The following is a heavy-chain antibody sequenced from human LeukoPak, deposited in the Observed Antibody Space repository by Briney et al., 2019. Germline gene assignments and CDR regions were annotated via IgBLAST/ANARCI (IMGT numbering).Heavy chain of an antibody. J-gene: IGHJ6*02. D-gene: IGHD3-10*01. V-gene: IGHV1-2*02. CDR3: ARDMGYYYYGMDV. CDR1: GYSLTGYY. CDR2: INPNSGGT. Sequence: ASVKVSCKASGYSLTGYYMHWVRQAPGQGPEWMGWINPNSGGTNYAQKFQGRVTMTRDTSISTAYMELSRLRSDDTAVYYCARDMGYYYYGMDVWGQGTTVTVSS.